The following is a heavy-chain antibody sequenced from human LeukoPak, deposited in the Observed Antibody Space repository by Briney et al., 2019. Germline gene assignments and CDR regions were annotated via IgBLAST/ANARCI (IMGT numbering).Heavy chain of an antibody. V-gene: IGHV3-23*01. D-gene: IGHD3-22*01. CDR1: GFTFSSYG. CDR3: AKKWYYDRVNIGDYYYYMDV. Sequence: PGGSLRLSCAASGFTFSSYGMSWVRQAPGKGLEWVSAISGSGGSTYYADSVKGRFTISRDNSKNTLYLQMNSLRAEDTAVYYCAKKWYYDRVNIGDYYYYMDVWGKGTTVTISS. CDR2: ISGSGGST. J-gene: IGHJ6*03.